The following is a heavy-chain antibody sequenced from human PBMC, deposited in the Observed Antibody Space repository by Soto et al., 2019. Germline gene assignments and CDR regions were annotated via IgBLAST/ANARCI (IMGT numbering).Heavy chain of an antibody. CDR1: GFTFSSYG. V-gene: IGHV3-33*01. CDR3: ARDYYDSSGYLPSLYYYYYGMDV. Sequence: PGGSLRLSCAASGFTFSSYGMHWVRQAPGKGLEWVAVIWYDGSNKYYADSVKGRFTISRDNSKNTPYLQMNSLRAEDTAVYYCARDYYDSSGYLPSLYYYYYGMDVWGQGTTVTVSS. J-gene: IGHJ6*02. CDR2: IWYDGSNK. D-gene: IGHD3-22*01.